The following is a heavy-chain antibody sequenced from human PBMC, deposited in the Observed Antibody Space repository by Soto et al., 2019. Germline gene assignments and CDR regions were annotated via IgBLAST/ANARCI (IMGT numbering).Heavy chain of an antibody. D-gene: IGHD1-20*01. CDR3: ARESDIGESYNWNQDYYYYYGMDV. CDR2: INPNSGGT. Sequence: QVQLVQSGAEVKKPGASVKVSCKASGYTFTGYYMHWVRQAPGQGLEWMGWINPNSGGTNYAQKFQGWVTMTRDTSISTAYMELSRLRSDDTAVYYCARESDIGESYNWNQDYYYYYGMDVWGQGTTVTVSS. V-gene: IGHV1-2*04. CDR1: GYTFTGYY. J-gene: IGHJ6*02.